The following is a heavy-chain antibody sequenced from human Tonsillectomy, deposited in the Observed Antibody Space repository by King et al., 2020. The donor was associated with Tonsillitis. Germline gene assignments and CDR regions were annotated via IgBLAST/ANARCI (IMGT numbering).Heavy chain of an antibody. CDR1: GGSISSGSYY. Sequence: VQLQESGPGLVKPSQTLSLTCTVSGGSISSGSYYWSWIRQPAGKGLEWIGRIYTSGSTNYNPSLKSRVTMSVDTSQNQFSLKLSPVTAADTAVYYCARAPPLYSSSATYNWFDPWGQGTLVTVSS. CDR2: IYTSGST. CDR3: ARAPPLYSSSATYNWFDP. J-gene: IGHJ5*02. V-gene: IGHV4-61*02. D-gene: IGHD6-6*01.